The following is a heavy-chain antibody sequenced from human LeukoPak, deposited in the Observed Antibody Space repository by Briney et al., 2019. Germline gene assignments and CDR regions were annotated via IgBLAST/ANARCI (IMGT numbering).Heavy chain of an antibody. Sequence: SETLSLTCTVSGGSISSSSYYWGWIRQPPGKGLEWIGSIYYSGSTFYNPSLKSRITISVDTSKNQFSLKLSSVTAADTAVYFCAREVAAAGQLDYWGQGTLVTVSS. J-gene: IGHJ4*02. V-gene: IGHV4-39*07. CDR3: AREVAAAGQLDY. CDR1: GGSISSSSYY. CDR2: IYYSGST. D-gene: IGHD6-13*01.